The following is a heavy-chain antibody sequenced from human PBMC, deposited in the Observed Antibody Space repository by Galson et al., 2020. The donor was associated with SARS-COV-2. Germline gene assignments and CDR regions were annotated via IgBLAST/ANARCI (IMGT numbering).Heavy chain of an antibody. CDR3: AKSVSIEYYYDSSGYSDY. V-gene: IGHV3-23*03. J-gene: IGHJ4*02. Sequence: GESLKISCAASGFTFSSYAMSWVRQAPGKGLEWVSVIYSGGSTYYADSVKGRFTISRDNSKNTLYLQMNSLRAEDTAVYYCAKSVSIEYYYDSSGYSDYWGQGTLVTVSS. D-gene: IGHD3-22*01. CDR1: GFTFSSYA. CDR2: IYSGGST.